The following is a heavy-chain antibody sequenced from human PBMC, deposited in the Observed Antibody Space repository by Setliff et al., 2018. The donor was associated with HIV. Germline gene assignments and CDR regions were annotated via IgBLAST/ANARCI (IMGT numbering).Heavy chain of an antibody. Sequence: PSETLSLTCTVSGTSVRSGPYHWSWIRQSPGKGLEWIGHIYGNGSVTYSPSLRSRVTISVDTSKNQFSLRLSSVAAADTALYYCARYRDYPYPLFDHWGQGALVTVSS. CDR3: ARYRDYPYPLFDH. J-gene: IGHJ4*02. CDR1: GTSVRSGPYH. D-gene: IGHD4-17*01. CDR2: IYGNGSV. V-gene: IGHV4-61*01.